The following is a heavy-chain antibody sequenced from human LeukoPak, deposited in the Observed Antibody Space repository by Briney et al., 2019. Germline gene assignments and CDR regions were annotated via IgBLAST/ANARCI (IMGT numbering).Heavy chain of an antibody. Sequence: QPGGSVRLSCAASGFTFSSYCMHWVRQDPGKGLVWVSRINSDGSSTSYADSVKGRFTISRDNAKNTLYLQMNSLRAEDTAVYYCTRVEVAYCGSGSYMDYWGQGTLVTVSS. CDR2: INSDGSST. J-gene: IGHJ4*02. D-gene: IGHD3-10*01. CDR3: TRVEVAYCGSGSYMDY. CDR1: GFTFSSYC. V-gene: IGHV3-74*01.